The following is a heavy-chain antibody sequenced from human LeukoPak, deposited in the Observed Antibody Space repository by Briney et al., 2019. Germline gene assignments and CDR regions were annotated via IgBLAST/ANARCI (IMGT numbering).Heavy chain of an antibody. V-gene: IGHV5-51*01. CDR3: ARRQGCSSTSCPPDS. Sequence: GASLKISCRGSGYSFTTYWIGWVRQMPGKGPEWMGIIYPGDSDTRYSPSFQGQVTMSADKSINTAYLQWSSLKASDTAMYYCARRQGCSSTSCPPDSWGQGTLVTVSS. D-gene: IGHD2-2*01. J-gene: IGHJ4*02. CDR1: GYSFTTYW. CDR2: IYPGDSDT.